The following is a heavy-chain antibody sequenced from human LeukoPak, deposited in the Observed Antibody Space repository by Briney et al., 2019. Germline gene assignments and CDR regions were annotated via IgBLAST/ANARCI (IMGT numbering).Heavy chain of an antibody. V-gene: IGHV3-21*01. J-gene: IGHJ4*02. CDR3: ARDIPPGY. CDR2: ISSSSSYI. CDR1: GFTFSSYS. Sequence: GGALRLSCAASGFTFSSYSMNWVRQAPGEGLEWVSSISSSSSYIYYADSVKGRFTISRDNTKNSLYLQMNSLRAEERAVYYWARDIPPGYWGQGTLVTVSS.